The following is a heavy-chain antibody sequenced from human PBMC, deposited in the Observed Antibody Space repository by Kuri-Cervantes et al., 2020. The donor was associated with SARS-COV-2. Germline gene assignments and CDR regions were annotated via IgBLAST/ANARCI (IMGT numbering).Heavy chain of an antibody. J-gene: IGHJ6*02. CDR1: GYTFTSYG. Sequence: ASVKVSCKTSGYTFTSYGISWVRQAPGQGLEWMGWISIKQGDTNYAQKFQGRVTMTTDTSTSTAYMELRSLRSDDTAVYYCARVCGGDCADNYYYHYGMDVWGRGTTVTVSS. V-gene: IGHV1-18*04. CDR3: ARVCGGDCADNYYYHYGMDV. D-gene: IGHD2-21*02. CDR2: ISIKQGDT.